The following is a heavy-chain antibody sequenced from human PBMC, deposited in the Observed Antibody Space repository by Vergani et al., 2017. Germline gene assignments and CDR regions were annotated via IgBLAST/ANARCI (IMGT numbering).Heavy chain of an antibody. CDR3: GGGSENYN. Sequence: EVQLLQSEGAVVQPGGSLRLSCVASGFTFSSHAMNWVRQGHGQGLEWVSSIKNTGDSTHYADSVKGRFTISRANSKKTLYLQVDTLGVEDTAVYYCGGGSENYNWGQGTLVAVSS. V-gene: IGHV3-23*01. J-gene: IGHJ4*02. D-gene: IGHD1-7*01. CDR1: GFTFSSHA. CDR2: IKNTGDST.